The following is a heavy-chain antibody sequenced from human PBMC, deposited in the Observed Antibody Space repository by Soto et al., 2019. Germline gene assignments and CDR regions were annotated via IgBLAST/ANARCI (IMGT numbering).Heavy chain of an antibody. CDR1: GFSFTSSS. CDR3: ARSNVEMATIVEYYFDY. CDR2: IVVGTGHT. D-gene: IGHD5-12*01. J-gene: IGHJ4*02. V-gene: IGHV1-58*01. Sequence: SVKVSCKASGFSFTSSSVQWVRQARGQRLEWIGWIVVGTGHTNYAQKFQGRVTITADESTSTAYMELSSLRSEDTAVYYCARSNVEMATIVEYYFDYWGQGTLVTVSS.